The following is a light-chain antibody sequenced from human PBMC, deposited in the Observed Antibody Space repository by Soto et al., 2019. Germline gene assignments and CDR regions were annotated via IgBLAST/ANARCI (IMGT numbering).Light chain of an antibody. J-gene: IGLJ2*01. V-gene: IGLV1-44*01. Sequence: QPVLTQPPSASGTPGQRVTISCSGSSSNIASNTVNWYQQLPGTAPKLLIYSNNQRPSGVPDRFSGAKSGTSASLAISGLQSEDQADYYCAAWDDSLNGSYVVFGGGTKLTVL. CDR2: SNN. CDR3: AAWDDSLNGSYVV. CDR1: SSNIASNT.